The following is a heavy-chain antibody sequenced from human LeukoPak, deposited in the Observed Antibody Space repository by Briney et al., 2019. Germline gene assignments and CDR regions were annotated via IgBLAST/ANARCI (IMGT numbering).Heavy chain of an antibody. D-gene: IGHD3-22*01. CDR1: GGSFSGYY. Sequence: SETLSLTCAVYGGSFSGYYWSWIRQPPGKGLEWIGEINHSGSTNYNPSLKSRVTISVDTSKNQFSLKLSSVTAADTAVYYCARGDDSSGYYLYWFDYWGQGTLVTVSS. J-gene: IGHJ4*02. CDR3: ARGDDSSGYYLYWFDY. CDR2: INHSGST. V-gene: IGHV4-34*01.